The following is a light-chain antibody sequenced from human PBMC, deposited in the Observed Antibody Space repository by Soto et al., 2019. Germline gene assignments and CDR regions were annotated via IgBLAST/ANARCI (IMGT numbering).Light chain of an antibody. Sequence: EIVMTQSPVTLSVSPGERATLSCRASQSVSINLAWFQQKPGQAPRLLIHGASTRATGIPARFSGSGSGTEFTLTISSLQSEDFAAYYCQQYDDWPRTFGQGTKVDIK. J-gene: IGKJ1*01. CDR1: QSVSIN. CDR3: QQYDDWPRT. CDR2: GAS. V-gene: IGKV3-15*01.